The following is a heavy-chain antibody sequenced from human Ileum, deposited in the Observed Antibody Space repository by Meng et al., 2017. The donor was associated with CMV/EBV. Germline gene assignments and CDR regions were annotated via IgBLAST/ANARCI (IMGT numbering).Heavy chain of an antibody. CDR1: GFTFSSYA. CDR3: AKDPFIVVVPATKSDY. Sequence: GESLKISCAASGFTFSSYALHWVRQAPGKGLEWVALISYDGRNKYHADSVKGRFTISRDNSKNTLYLQMNSLRAEDTAVYYCAKDPFIVVVPATKSDYWGQGTLVTVSS. V-gene: IGHV3-30*04. CDR2: ISYDGRNK. J-gene: IGHJ4*02. D-gene: IGHD2-2*01.